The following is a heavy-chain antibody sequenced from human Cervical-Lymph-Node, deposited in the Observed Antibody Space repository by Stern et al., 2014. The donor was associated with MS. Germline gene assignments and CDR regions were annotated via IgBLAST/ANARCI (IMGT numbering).Heavy chain of an antibody. CDR1: GFTFSSFA. D-gene: IGHD3-22*01. CDR2: ISYDGSYK. Sequence: VQLEESGGGVAQPGRSLRLSCAASGFTFSSFAMHWVRQAPGKGLEWVALISYDGSYKYYADSVKGRFTISRDNSKNTLYLQMNSLRAEDTAVYYCARDPITMKVVVKTPYFQRWGQGTLVTVSS. CDR3: ARDPITMKVVVKTPYFQR. V-gene: IGHV3-30*04. J-gene: IGHJ1*01.